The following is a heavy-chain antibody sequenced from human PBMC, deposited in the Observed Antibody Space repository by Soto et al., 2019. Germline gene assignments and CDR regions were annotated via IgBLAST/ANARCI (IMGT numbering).Heavy chain of an antibody. CDR1: GYTFTSYA. D-gene: IGHD6-13*01. Sequence: GASVKVSCKASGYTFTSYAMHWVRQAPGQRLEWMGWINAGNGITKYSQKFQGRVTITRDTSASTAYMELSSLRSEDTAVYYCARAGAAGTNPFDPWGQGTLVTVSS. V-gene: IGHV1-3*01. CDR2: INAGNGIT. CDR3: ARAGAAGTNPFDP. J-gene: IGHJ5*02.